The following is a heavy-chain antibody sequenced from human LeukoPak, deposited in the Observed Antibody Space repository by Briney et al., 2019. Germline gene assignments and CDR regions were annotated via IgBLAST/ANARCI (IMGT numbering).Heavy chain of an antibody. CDR2: ISGSGGST. J-gene: IGHJ6*04. V-gene: IGHV3-23*01. CDR3: AKAPGYYYGMDV. Sequence: PGESLRLSCAASGFTFSSYAMSWVRQAPGKGLEWVSAISGSGGSTYYADSVKGRFTISRDNSKNTLYLQMNSLRAEDTAVYYCAKAPGYYYGMDVWGKGTTVTVSS. CDR1: GFTFSSYA.